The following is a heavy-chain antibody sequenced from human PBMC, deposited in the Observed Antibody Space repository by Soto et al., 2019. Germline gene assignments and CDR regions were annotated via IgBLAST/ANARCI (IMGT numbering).Heavy chain of an antibody. CDR3: ARDPELHGLEY. D-gene: IGHD2-21*01. CDR2: ISYRGST. CDR1: GTSIIAYY. V-gene: IGHV4-59*01. Sequence: PSETLSLTCNVSGTSIIAYYWTWIRQPPGKALEWIGYISYRGSTKYNPSLKSRVAISLDTSRNQFSLKLIPVPASDTAIYFCARDPELHGLEYWGQGTLVAVAS. J-gene: IGHJ4*02.